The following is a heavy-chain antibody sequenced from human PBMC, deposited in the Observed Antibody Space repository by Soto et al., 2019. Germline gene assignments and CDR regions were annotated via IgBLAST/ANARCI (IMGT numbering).Heavy chain of an antibody. D-gene: IGHD3-22*01. CDR2: IYWDDDK. CDR3: AHTDSGAAYYYDSSGYQPDAFDI. V-gene: IGHV2-5*02. J-gene: IGHJ3*02. CDR1: GFSLSTSGVG. Sequence: QITLKESGPTLVKPTQTLTLTCTFSGFSLSTSGVGVGWIRQPPGKALEWLALIYWDDDKRYSPSLKSRLTITNHTSKTPVVLTMTNMDPVDTATYYCAHTDSGAAYYYDSSGYQPDAFDIWGQGTMVTVSS.